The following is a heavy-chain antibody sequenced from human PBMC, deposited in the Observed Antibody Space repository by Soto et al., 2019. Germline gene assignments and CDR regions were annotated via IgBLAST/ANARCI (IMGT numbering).Heavy chain of an antibody. Sequence: SGPTLVNPTETLTLTCTVSGFSLSNARMGVSWIRQPPGKALEWLAHIFSNDEKSYSTSLKSRLTISKDTSKSQVVLTMTNMDPVDTATYYCARSPGGYEIYFDYWGQGTLVTVSS. CDR2: IFSNDEK. CDR3: ARSPGGYEIYFDY. D-gene: IGHD5-12*01. V-gene: IGHV2-26*01. CDR1: GFSLSNARMG. J-gene: IGHJ4*02.